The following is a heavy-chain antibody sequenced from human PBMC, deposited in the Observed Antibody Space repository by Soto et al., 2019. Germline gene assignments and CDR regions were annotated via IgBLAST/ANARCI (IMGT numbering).Heavy chain of an antibody. CDR1: GGSVSSGSYY. CDR3: ARVRCSGGGCNSAGTQVAFDI. J-gene: IGHJ3*02. V-gene: IGHV4-61*01. D-gene: IGHD2-15*01. CDR2: IYYSGNT. Sequence: TLSLTCTVSGGSVSSGSYYWSWIRQPPGKGLEWIGDIYYSGNTNYNPSLQSRVTISIDTSKTQFSLKVGSVTAADTAMFYCARVRCSGGGCNSAGTQVAFDIWAKGQWSPSPQ.